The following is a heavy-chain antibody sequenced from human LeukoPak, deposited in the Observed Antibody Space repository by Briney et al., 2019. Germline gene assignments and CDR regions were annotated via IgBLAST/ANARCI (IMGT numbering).Heavy chain of an antibody. J-gene: IGHJ5*02. CDR2: IYYSGST. CDR3: ARALRQRLVTGWFYP. V-gene: IGHV4-59*01. D-gene: IGHD3-9*01. CDR1: GDSINSYY. Sequence: SSETLSLTCTVSGDSINSYYWTWIRQPPGKGLEWIGYIYYSGSTNYNPSLKSRVTISVDTSKNQFSLRLTSVTAADTAVYYCARALRQRLVTGWFYPWGQGTLVTVSS.